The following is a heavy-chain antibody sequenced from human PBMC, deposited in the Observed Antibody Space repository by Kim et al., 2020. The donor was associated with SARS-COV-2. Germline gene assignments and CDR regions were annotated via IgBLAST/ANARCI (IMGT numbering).Heavy chain of an antibody. D-gene: IGHD5-12*01. V-gene: IGHV3-30-3*01. CDR2: ISYDGSNK. Sequence: GGSLRLSCAASGFTFSSYAMHWVRQAPGKGLEWVAVISYDGSNKYYADSVKGRFTISRDNSKNTLYLQMNSLRAEDTAVYYCAREGGYDYEGYYYYYYY. CDR3: AREGGYDYEGYYYYYYY. CDR1: GFTFSSYA. J-gene: IGHJ6*03.